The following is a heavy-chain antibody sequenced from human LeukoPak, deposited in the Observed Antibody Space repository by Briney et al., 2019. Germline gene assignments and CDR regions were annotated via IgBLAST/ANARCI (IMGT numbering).Heavy chain of an antibody. CDR3: ARHNYYDFWSGMGGYGNWFDP. D-gene: IGHD3-3*01. Sequence: SETLSPTCTVSGGSISSSSYYWGWIRQPPGKGLEWIGSIYYSGSTYYNPSLKSRVTISVDTSENQFSLKLSSVTAADTAVYYCARHNYYDFWSGMGGYGNWFDPWGQGTLVTVSS. CDR2: IYYSGST. J-gene: IGHJ5*02. V-gene: IGHV4-39*01. CDR1: GGSISSSSYY.